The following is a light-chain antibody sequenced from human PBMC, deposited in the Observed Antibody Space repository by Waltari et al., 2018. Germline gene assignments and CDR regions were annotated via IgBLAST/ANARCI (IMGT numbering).Light chain of an antibody. CDR1: QSVSSY. V-gene: IGKV3-11*01. Sequence: EIVLTQSPATLSLSPGERATLSCRASQSVSSYLACYQQKPGQAPRLLIYAASPRATGIPARFSGSGSGTDFTLTISSLEPEDFAVYYCQQRSNWPLTFGGGTKVEIK. CDR2: AAS. CDR3: QQRSNWPLT. J-gene: IGKJ4*01.